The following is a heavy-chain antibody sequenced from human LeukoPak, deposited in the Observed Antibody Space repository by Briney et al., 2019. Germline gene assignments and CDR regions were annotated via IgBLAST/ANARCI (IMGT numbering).Heavy chain of an antibody. CDR1: GFTVSSNE. Sequence: PGGSLRLSCAASGFTVSSNEMSWVRQAPGKGLEWVSAISGSGDDTYYADSVKGRFAISRDNSKNTLFLQINSLRAEDTALYYCAKRVRYGSGNYHFDYWGQGILVTVSS. CDR2: ISGSGDDT. J-gene: IGHJ4*02. D-gene: IGHD3-10*01. CDR3: AKRVRYGSGNYHFDY. V-gene: IGHV3-23*01.